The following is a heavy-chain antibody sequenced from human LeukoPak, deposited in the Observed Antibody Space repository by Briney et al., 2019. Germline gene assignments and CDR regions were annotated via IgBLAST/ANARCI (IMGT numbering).Heavy chain of an antibody. CDR1: GFTFSSYA. CDR2: ISGTYDNT. Sequence: PGGSLRLSCAASGFTFSSYAMSWVPPPPGGELECVSGISGTYDNTWYADSVKCRFTISRGDSKNTVYLQMNSLRDDDTAVYYCAKDYVNQGHCIGGVCYPFDYWGQGTLVTVSS. D-gene: IGHD2-8*02. V-gene: IGHV3-23*01. J-gene: IGHJ4*02. CDR3: AKDYVNQGHCIGGVCYPFDY.